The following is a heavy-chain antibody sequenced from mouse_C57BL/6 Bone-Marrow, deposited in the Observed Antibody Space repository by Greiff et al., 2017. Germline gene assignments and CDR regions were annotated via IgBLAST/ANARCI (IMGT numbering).Heavy chain of an antibody. CDR3: ARQGWLLPDY. D-gene: IGHD2-3*01. J-gene: IGHJ2*01. Sequence: EVQRVESGGGLVQPGGSLKLSCAASGFTFSDYYMYWVRQTPEKRLEWVAYISNGGGSTYYPDTVKGRFIISRDNAKNTLYLQMSRLKSEDTAMYYCARQGWLLPDYWGQGTTLTVAS. CDR2: ISNGGGST. CDR1: GFTFSDYY. V-gene: IGHV5-12*01.